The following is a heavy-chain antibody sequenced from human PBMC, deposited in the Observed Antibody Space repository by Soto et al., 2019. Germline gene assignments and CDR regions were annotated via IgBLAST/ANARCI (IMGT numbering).Heavy chain of an antibody. V-gene: IGHV3-23*01. Sequence: VQLLQSGGGLIQPGGSLRLSCTTSGFTFSNYAMSWVRQAPGKGLEGVSVITGSGDVSYVTDRFKGRFTVSRDNSKNTLFLEMSCLRVDDTSVYFCAKEHEASGNVISYLDYWGQGIRVTVSP. CDR1: GFTFSNYA. CDR2: ITGSGDVS. CDR3: AKEHEASGNVISYLDY. J-gene: IGHJ4*02. D-gene: IGHD2-15*01.